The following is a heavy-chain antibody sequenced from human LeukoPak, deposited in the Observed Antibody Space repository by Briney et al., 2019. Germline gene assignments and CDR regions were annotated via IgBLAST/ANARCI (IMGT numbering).Heavy chain of an antibody. V-gene: IGHV3-23*01. CDR2: ISGNGGST. J-gene: IGHJ4*02. CDR1: GFTFSTYD. CDR3: AKDGVMAGHYLDY. D-gene: IGHD5-24*01. Sequence: GGSLRLSCAASGFTFSTYDMSWVRQAPGKGLEWVPVISGNGGSTHYADSVKGRFTISRDNSKNTLYLQMNSLRAEDTAVYYCAKDGVMAGHYLDYWGQGTLVTVSS.